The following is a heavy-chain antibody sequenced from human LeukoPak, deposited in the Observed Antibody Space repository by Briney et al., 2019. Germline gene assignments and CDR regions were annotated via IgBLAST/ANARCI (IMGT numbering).Heavy chain of an antibody. Sequence: PGRSLRLSCAASGFTFSSYGMHWGRQAPGKGLEWVAVISYDGSNKYYADSVKGRFTISRDNSKNTLYLQMNSLRADDTAVYYCAKDPIQLWLPSPYFDYWGQGTLVTVSS. CDR3: AKDPIQLWLPSPYFDY. CDR2: ISYDGSNK. J-gene: IGHJ4*02. D-gene: IGHD5-18*01. CDR1: GFTFSSYG. V-gene: IGHV3-30*18.